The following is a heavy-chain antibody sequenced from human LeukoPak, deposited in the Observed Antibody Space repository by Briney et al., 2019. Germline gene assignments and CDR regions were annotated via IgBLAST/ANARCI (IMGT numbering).Heavy chain of an antibody. CDR1: GGSISSGGYY. D-gene: IGHD3-16*01. J-gene: IGHJ1*01. CDR3: ARGSEGGYFQH. CDR2: IYHSGST. V-gene: IGHV4-30-2*01. Sequence: PSQTLSLTCTVSGGSISSGGYYWSWIRQPPGKGLEWIGYIYHSGSTYYNPSLKSRVTISVDRSKNQFSLKLSSVTAADTAVYYCARGSEGGYFQHWGQGTLVTVSS.